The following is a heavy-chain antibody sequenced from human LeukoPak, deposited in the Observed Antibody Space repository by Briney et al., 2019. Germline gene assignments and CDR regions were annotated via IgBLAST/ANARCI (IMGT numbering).Heavy chain of an antibody. D-gene: IGHD3-10*01. V-gene: IGHV3-30*04. Sequence: PGGSLRLSCAASGFTFSSYAMHWVRQAPGKGLEWVAVISYDGSNKYYADSVKGRFTVSRDNSKDTLYLQMNSLRPEDTALYYCARDRDGTFDIWGQGTMVTVSS. CDR3: ARDRDGTFDI. CDR2: ISYDGSNK. CDR1: GFTFSSYA. J-gene: IGHJ3*02.